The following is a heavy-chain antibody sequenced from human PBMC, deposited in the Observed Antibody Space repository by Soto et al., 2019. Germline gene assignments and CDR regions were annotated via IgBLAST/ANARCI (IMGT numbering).Heavy chain of an antibody. CDR1: GGTFSSYT. V-gene: IGHV1-18*01. CDR3: ARDSPPVDH. Sequence: GASVKVSCKASGGTFSSYTISWVRQAPGQGLEWMGRIIPINGNTKYAQKLQGRVTMTRDTSTSTAYMELRSLRSDDTAVYYCARDSPPVDHWGQGTLVT. J-gene: IGHJ4*02. CDR2: IIPINGNT.